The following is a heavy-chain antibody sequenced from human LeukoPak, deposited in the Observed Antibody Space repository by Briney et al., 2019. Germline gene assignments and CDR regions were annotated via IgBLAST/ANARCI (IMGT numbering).Heavy chain of an antibody. J-gene: IGHJ4*02. D-gene: IGHD3-10*01. CDR2: ICGRGITT. Sequence: PGGSLRLSCAASGFTFTTYWVIWVRQAPGKGLEWVSYICGRGITTLYADSVKGRFTISRDDAKNSLYLQINSLRAEDTAVYYCARDLYYYGSGNYVPGLPDYWGQGTLVTVSS. CDR3: ARDLYYYGSGNYVPGLPDY. CDR1: GFTFTTYW. V-gene: IGHV3-48*04.